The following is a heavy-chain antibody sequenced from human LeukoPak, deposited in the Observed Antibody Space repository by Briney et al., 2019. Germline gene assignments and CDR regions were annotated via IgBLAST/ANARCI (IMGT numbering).Heavy chain of an antibody. V-gene: IGHV1-46*01. D-gene: IGHD1-26*01. CDR3: CRGSYYDY. CDR1: GYTFTSYY. Sequence: ASVKVSCKASGYTFTSYYMHWVRQAPGQGLEWMGIINPSGGSTSYAQKVQGRVTMTTDTSTSTGYMELRSLRSDDTAVYYCCRGSYYDYWGQGTLVTVSS. CDR2: INPSGGST. J-gene: IGHJ4*02.